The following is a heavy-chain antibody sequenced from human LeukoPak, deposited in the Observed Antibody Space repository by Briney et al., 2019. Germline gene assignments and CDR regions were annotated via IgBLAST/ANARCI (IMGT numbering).Heavy chain of an antibody. CDR2: ISWNSGSI. V-gene: IGHV3-9*01. Sequence: PGGSLRLSCAASGFTLDDYAMHWVRQAPGKGLEWVSGISWNSGSIGYADSVKGRFTISRDNAKNSLYLQMNSLRAEDTALYYCAKGSRATVTEYYFDYWGQGTLVTVSS. CDR1: GFTLDDYA. CDR3: AKGSRATVTEYYFDY. J-gene: IGHJ4*02. D-gene: IGHD4-17*01.